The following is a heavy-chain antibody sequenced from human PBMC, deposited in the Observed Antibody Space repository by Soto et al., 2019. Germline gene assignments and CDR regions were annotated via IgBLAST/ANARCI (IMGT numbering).Heavy chain of an antibody. J-gene: IGHJ6*02. CDR3: AKSLSTAVNYGLDV. D-gene: IGHD2-2*01. Sequence: PXVSLRLSCGASGFTFSDNAMTWVRQAPGKGLEWVSSISDDGDSTYYADSVKGRFAVSRDNSKNTLFLHMNSLGAEDTAVYYCAKSLSTAVNYGLDVWGQGTSVTVSS. V-gene: IGHV3-23*01. CDR1: GFTFSDNA. CDR2: ISDDGDST.